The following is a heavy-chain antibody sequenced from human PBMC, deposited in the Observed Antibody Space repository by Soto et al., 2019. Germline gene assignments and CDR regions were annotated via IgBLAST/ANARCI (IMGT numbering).Heavy chain of an antibody. CDR1: GFTFSNYA. CDR3: AKPQYYDYVWGSYRYTRPR. CDR2: ISGSGGST. J-gene: IGHJ4*02. V-gene: IGHV3-23*01. D-gene: IGHD3-16*02. Sequence: GGSLRLSCAASGFTFSNYAVTWVRQAPGKGLEWVSTISGSGGSTYYADSVKGRFTISRDNSKNTLYLQMNSLRAEDTAVYYCAKPQYYDYVWGSYRYTRPRWGQGTLVTLSS.